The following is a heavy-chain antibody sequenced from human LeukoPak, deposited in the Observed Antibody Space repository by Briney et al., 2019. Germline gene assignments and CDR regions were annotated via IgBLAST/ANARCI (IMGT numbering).Heavy chain of an antibody. CDR1: GFTFSSYW. CDR3: ARGAAAGTLFDY. Sequence: GGSLRLSCAASGFTFSSYWMHWVRQAPGKGLVWVPRTNSDGSSISYADSVKGRFTISRDNSKNTLYLQMNSLRAEDTAVYYCARGAAAGTLFDYWGQGTLVTVSS. J-gene: IGHJ4*02. V-gene: IGHV3-74*01. CDR2: TNSDGSSI. D-gene: IGHD6-13*01.